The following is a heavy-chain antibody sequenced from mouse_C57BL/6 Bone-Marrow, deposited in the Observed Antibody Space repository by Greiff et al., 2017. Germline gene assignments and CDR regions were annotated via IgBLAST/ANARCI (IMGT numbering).Heavy chain of an antibody. Sequence: VKLMESGAELARPGTSVQMSCKASGYTFTNHLIGWAKQRPGHGLEWIGDIYPGGGYTNYNEKFKGKATLTEDQSSSTAYMQFSSLTSEDSAIYYCARGVVALYYFDYRRQGTTLTVSS. CDR3: ARGVVALYYFDY. J-gene: IGHJ2*01. V-gene: IGHV1-63*01. D-gene: IGHD1-1*01. CDR1: GYTFTNHL. CDR2: IYPGGGYT.